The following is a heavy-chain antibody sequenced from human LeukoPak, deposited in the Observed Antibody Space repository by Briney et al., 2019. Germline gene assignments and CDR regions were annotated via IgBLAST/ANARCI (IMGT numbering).Heavy chain of an antibody. Sequence: ASVKVSCKASGYTFTGYYMHWVRQAPGQGLEWMGWINPNSGGTNYAQKFQGRVTMTRDTSISTAYMELSRLRSDDTAVYYCARYSGSYYGYFQHWGQGTLVTVSS. V-gene: IGHV1-2*02. J-gene: IGHJ1*01. CDR2: INPNSGGT. CDR1: GYTFTGYY. D-gene: IGHD1-26*01. CDR3: ARYSGSYYGYFQH.